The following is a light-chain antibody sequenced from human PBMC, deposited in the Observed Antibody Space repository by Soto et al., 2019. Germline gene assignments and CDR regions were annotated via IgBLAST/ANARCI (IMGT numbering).Light chain of an antibody. V-gene: IGKV2-28*01. CDR1: QSLLHRNRYNY. CDR3: MQALQIPPIT. Sequence: DIVMTQSPLSLPVTPGEPASISCRSSQSLLHRNRYNYLDWYLQKPGQSPQLLIFMGSNRASGVPDRFSGSGSGTDFTLKISKVEAEDVGVYYCMQALQIPPITFGQGTRLEIK. CDR2: MGS. J-gene: IGKJ5*01.